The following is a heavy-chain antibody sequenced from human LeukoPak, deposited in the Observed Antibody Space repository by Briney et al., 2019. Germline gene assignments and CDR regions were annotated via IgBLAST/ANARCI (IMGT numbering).Heavy chain of an antibody. V-gene: IGHV3-53*01. Sequence: TGGSLRLSCAASGFTVSSNYMSWVRQAPGKGLEWVSVIYSGGSTNYADSVKGRFTISRDNSKNTLYLQMNSLRAEDTAVYYCARSGRYCSGGSCYQEASLDYWGQGTLVTVSS. CDR2: IYSGGST. J-gene: IGHJ4*02. CDR1: GFTVSSNY. D-gene: IGHD2-15*01. CDR3: ARSGRYCSGGSCYQEASLDY.